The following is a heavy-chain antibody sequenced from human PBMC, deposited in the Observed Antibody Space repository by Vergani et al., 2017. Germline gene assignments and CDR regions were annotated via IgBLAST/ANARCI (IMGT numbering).Heavy chain of an antibody. CDR1: GGSISSSSYY. Sequence: QLQLQESGPGLVKPSETLSLTCTVSGGSISSSSYYWGWIRQPPGKGLEWMGIIYYSGSTYYNPSLKSRVTISVDTSKNQFSLKLSSVTAADTAVYYCARDARIMITFGGVIVRGPVDYWGQGTLVTVSS. CDR3: ARDARIMITFGGVIVRGPVDY. CDR2: IYYSGST. J-gene: IGHJ4*02. D-gene: IGHD3-16*02. V-gene: IGHV4-39*07.